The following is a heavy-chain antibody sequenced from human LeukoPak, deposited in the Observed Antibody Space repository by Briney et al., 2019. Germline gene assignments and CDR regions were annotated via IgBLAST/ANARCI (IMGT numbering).Heavy chain of an antibody. J-gene: IGHJ4*02. D-gene: IGHD1-20*01. V-gene: IGHV1-2*06. Sequence: ASVKVSCKASGYTFTGYYLRWVRQAPGQGLEWMGRLNPNSGGTIFAQKFQGRVTMTGDTSISTAYMELSRLRSDDTAVYYCARDGHNWNFDYWGQGTLVTVSS. CDR1: GYTFTGYY. CDR2: LNPNSGGT. CDR3: ARDGHNWNFDY.